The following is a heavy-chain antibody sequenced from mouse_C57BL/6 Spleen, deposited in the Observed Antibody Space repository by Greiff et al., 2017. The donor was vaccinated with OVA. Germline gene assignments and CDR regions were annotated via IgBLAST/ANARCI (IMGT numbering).Heavy chain of an antibody. D-gene: IGHD2-2*01. V-gene: IGHV5-16*01. CDR2: INYDGSST. CDR3: ARDVYYGYDVGAMDY. Sequence: EVKVVESEGGLVQPGSSMKLSCTASGFTFSDYYMAWVRQVPEKGLEWVANINYDGSSTYYLDSLKSRFIISRDNAKNILYLQMSSLKSEDTATYDCARDVYYGYDVGAMDYWGQGTSVTVSS. CDR1: GFTFSDYY. J-gene: IGHJ4*01.